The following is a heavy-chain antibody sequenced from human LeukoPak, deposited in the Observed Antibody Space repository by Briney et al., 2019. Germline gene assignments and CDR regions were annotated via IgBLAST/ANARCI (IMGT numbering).Heavy chain of an antibody. Sequence: ASETLSLTCTVSGGSVSSYYWSWIRQPPGKGLEWIGYIYYSGSTNYNPSLKSRVTISVDTSKNQFSLKLSSVTAADTAVYYCARTTEAHSWRTRYYDYYMDVWGKGTTVTVSS. D-gene: IGHD6-13*01. CDR3: ARTTEAHSWRTRYYDYYMDV. CDR2: IYYSGST. J-gene: IGHJ6*03. V-gene: IGHV4-59*02. CDR1: GGSVSSYY.